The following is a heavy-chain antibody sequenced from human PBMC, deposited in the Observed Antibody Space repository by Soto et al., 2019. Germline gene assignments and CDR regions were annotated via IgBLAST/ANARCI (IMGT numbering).Heavy chain of an antibody. Sequence: QVQLVQSGAEVKKPGASVKVSCKASGYTFTGYYMHWVRQAPGQGLEWMGWINPNSGGTNYAQKFQGRVTMTRETSISTAYMELSRLRSDDTAVYYCASDPTGHIAAAGEQVPYYYCYGMDVWGQGTTVTVSS. CDR3: ASDPTGHIAAAGEQVPYYYCYGMDV. J-gene: IGHJ6*02. D-gene: IGHD6-13*01. CDR2: INPNSGGT. V-gene: IGHV1-2*02. CDR1: GYTFTGYY.